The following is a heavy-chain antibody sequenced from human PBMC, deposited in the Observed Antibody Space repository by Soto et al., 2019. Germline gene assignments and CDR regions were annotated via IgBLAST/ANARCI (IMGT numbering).Heavy chain of an antibody. V-gene: IGHV4-31*03. CDR3: PSSRGQLTQTTIDY. Sequence: QVQLQESGPGLVKPSQTLSLTCTVSGGSISSGGYYWSWIRQHPGKGLEWIGYIYYSGSTYYNPSHKRRVTISVDTSKNQVSLKLSSVTAADTAVYYCPSSRGQLTQTTIDYWGQGTLVTVSS. D-gene: IGHD2-2*01. CDR1: GGSISSGGYY. J-gene: IGHJ4*02. CDR2: IYYSGST.